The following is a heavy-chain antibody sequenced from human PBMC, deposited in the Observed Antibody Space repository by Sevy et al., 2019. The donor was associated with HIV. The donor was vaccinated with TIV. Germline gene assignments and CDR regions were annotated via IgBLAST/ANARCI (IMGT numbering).Heavy chain of an antibody. CDR2: ISSGSSFI. CDR3: ARVGAGECSGANCSPNDY. Sequence: GGSLRLSCAASGFMFDGYSMNWVRQAPGKGLEWVSSISSGSSFIYYADSVKGRFTISRDNARESLSVHMNSLRVEDRGIYYCARVGAGECSGANCSPNDYWGQGTLVTVSS. CDR1: GFMFDGYS. V-gene: IGHV3-21*01. J-gene: IGHJ4*02. D-gene: IGHD2-15*01.